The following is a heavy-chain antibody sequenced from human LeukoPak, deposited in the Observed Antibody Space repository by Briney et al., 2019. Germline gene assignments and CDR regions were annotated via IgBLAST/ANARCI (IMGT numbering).Heavy chain of an antibody. CDR2: MNPNSGNT. D-gene: IGHD2-2*01. Sequence: ASVKVSCKASGYTFTSYDINWVRQATGQGLEWMGWMNPNSGNTGYAQKFQGRVTMTRNTSISTAYMELSSLRSEDTAVYYCAREFRYCSSTSCYDAFDIWGQGTMVTVSS. CDR1: GYTFTSYD. J-gene: IGHJ3*02. V-gene: IGHV1-8*01. CDR3: AREFRYCSSTSCYDAFDI.